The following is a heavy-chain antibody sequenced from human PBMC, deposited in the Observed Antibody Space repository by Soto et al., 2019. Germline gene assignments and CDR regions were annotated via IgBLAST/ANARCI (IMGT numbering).Heavy chain of an antibody. D-gene: IGHD2-15*01. CDR3: AHKGGRGAGMDV. Sequence: QITLKESGPTLVKPTQTLTLTCTFSGFSVSTGGVGVAWIRQPPGKALEWLALIYWDDDKRYSPFLQSRVTIXKXTSKNQVVLTMTNMDPVDTATYYCAHKGGRGAGMDVWGQGTTVTVSS. CDR1: GFSVSTGGVG. V-gene: IGHV2-5*02. CDR2: IYWDDDK. J-gene: IGHJ6*02.